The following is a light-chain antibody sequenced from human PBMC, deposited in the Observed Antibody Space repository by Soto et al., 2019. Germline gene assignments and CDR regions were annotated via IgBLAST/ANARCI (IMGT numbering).Light chain of an antibody. V-gene: IGLV2-14*01. CDR3: SSYTSSTLYV. Sequence: QSVLTQPAPVSGSPGQSITISCTGTSSDVGGYNYVSWYQQHPGKAPKLMIYDVSNRPSGVSNRFSGSKSGNTASLTISGLQAEDEADYYCSSYTSSTLYVFGTGTKPPS. CDR2: DVS. J-gene: IGLJ1*01. CDR1: SSDVGGYNY.